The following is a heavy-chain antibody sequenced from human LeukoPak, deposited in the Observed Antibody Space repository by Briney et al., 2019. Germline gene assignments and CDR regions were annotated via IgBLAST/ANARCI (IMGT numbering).Heavy chain of an antibody. CDR2: IYHSGST. CDR1: GYSISSGYY. J-gene: IGHJ6*03. Sequence: SETLSLTCTVSGYSISSGYYWGWIRQPPGKGLEWIGSIYHSGSTYYNPSLKSRVTISVDTSKNQFSLKLSSVTAADTAMYYCARVITPSRSRPYYYYYYMDVWGKGTTVTVSS. D-gene: IGHD1-14*01. V-gene: IGHV4-38-2*02. CDR3: ARVITPSRSRPYYYYYYMDV.